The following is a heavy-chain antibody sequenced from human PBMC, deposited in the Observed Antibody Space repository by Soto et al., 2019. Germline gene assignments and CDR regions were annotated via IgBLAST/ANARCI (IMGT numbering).Heavy chain of an antibody. CDR3: ARKDYYDSGMYYFDY. D-gene: IGHD3-22*01. J-gene: IGHJ4*02. CDR1: GYTFTSYA. V-gene: IGHV1-3*01. CDR2: INAGNGNT. Sequence: GASVKVSCKASGYTFTSYAMHWVRQAPGQRLEWMGWINAGNGNTKYSQKFQDRVTITRDTSASTAYMELSSLRSEDTAVYYCARKDYYDSGMYYFDYWGQGTLVTVSS.